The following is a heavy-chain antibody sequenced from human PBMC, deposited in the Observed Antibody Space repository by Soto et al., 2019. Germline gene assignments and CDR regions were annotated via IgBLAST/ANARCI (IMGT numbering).Heavy chain of an antibody. CDR1: GGSISSSSYY. D-gene: IGHD6-6*01. CDR2: IYYSGST. J-gene: IGHJ4*02. Sequence: SETLSLTCTVSGGSISSSSYYWGWIRQPPGKGLEWIGSIYYSGSTYYNPSLKSRVTISVDTSKNQFSLKLSSVTAADTAVYYCARHVNSISFKHSLGLVPDYWGQGTLVPVSS. V-gene: IGHV4-39*01. CDR3: ARHVNSISFKHSLGLVPDY.